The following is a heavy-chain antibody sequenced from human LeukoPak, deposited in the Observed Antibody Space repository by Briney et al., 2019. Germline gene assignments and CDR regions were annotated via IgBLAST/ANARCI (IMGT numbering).Heavy chain of an antibody. CDR3: VRDYQFIQEV. V-gene: IGHV3-74*01. CDR1: GFTFSNYW. D-gene: IGHD2-2*01. CDR2: ISTDGKST. J-gene: IGHJ6*02. Sequence: GGSLRLSCVASGFTFSNYWMLWVRQAPGKGLMWVSLISTDGKSTRYAESVKGRSTISRDNAKSALYLQMDILRVEDTALYFCVRDYQFIQEVWGQGTTVTVSS.